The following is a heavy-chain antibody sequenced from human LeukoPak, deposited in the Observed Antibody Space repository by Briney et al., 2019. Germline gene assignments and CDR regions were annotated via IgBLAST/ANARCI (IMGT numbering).Heavy chain of an antibody. CDR2: IRSKANSYAT. D-gene: IGHD6-13*01. V-gene: IGHV3-73*01. CDR3: TRRSYSSSWFFDY. J-gene: IGHJ4*02. CDR1: GFTFSGSA. Sequence: PGGSLRLSCAASGFTFSGSAMHWVRQASGKGLEWVGRIRSKANSYATAYAASVIGRFTISRDDSKNTAYLQMNSLKTEDTAVYYCTRRSYSSSWFFDYWGQGTLVTVSS.